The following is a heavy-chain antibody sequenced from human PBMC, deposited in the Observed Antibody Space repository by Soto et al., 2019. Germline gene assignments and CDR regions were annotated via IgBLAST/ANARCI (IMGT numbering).Heavy chain of an antibody. V-gene: IGHV4-59*01. Sequence: PSETLSLTCTVSGGSISSYYWSWIRQPPGKGLEWIGYIYHSGSTNYNPSLKSRVTISVDTSKNQFSLKLSSVTAADTAVYYCARGAYYYDSSGLLGYYYYGMDVWGQGTTVTVSS. CDR1: GGSISSYY. CDR2: IYHSGST. J-gene: IGHJ6*02. CDR3: ARGAYYYDSSGLLGYYYYGMDV. D-gene: IGHD3-22*01.